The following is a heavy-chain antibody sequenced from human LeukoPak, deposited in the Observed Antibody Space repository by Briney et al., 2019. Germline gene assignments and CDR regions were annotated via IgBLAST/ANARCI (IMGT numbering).Heavy chain of an antibody. Sequence: PSETLSLTCTVSGGSISSSSYYWGWIRQPPGKGLEWIGSIYYSGSTYYNPSLKSRVTISVDTSKNQFSLKLSSVTAADTAVYYCARVHRGRIRAYYYGSGPERWFDPWGQGTLVTVSS. D-gene: IGHD3-10*01. CDR3: ARVHRGRIRAYYYGSGPERWFDP. V-gene: IGHV4-39*07. CDR2: IYYSGST. CDR1: GGSISSSSYY. J-gene: IGHJ5*02.